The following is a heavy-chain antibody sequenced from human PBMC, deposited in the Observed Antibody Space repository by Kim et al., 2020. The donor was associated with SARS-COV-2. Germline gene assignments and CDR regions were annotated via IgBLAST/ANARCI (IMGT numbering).Heavy chain of an antibody. Sequence: SETLSLTCAVSGGSINSTNWWGWVRQPPGKGLEWIGEIFHSENTNYNPSLKSRVSISVDKSKSQFSLRLSSVTAADTAIYYCARDVSTGWYAGGYYFDFWGQGTLVTVSP. D-gene: IGHD6-19*01. V-gene: IGHV4-4*02. J-gene: IGHJ4*02. CDR1: GGSINSTNW. CDR3: ARDVSTGWYAGGYYFDF. CDR2: IFHSENT.